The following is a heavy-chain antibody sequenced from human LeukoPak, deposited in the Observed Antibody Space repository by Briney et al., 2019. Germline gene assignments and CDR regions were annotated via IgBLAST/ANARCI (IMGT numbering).Heavy chain of an antibody. V-gene: IGHV3-48*03. Sequence: GGSLRLSCAASGFTFSNYEMNWARQAPGEGLEWVSYISESGTYIFYADSVKGRFTISRDNAKDSLYLQMNSLRAEDTAVYYCARGEGQYCSGGNCFSGRYFDYWGQGTLVTVSS. D-gene: IGHD2-15*01. CDR2: ISESGTYI. J-gene: IGHJ4*02. CDR3: ARGEGQYCSGGNCFSGRYFDY. CDR1: GFTFSNYE.